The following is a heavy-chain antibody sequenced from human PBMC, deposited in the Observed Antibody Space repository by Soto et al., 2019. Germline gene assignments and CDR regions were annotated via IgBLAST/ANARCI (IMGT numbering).Heavy chain of an antibody. Sequence: EVQLVESGGGLVKPGGSLRLSCADSGFTFSNAWMSWVRQAPGKGLEWVGRIKSKTDGGTTDYAAPVKGRFTISRDDSKNTLYLQMNSLKTEDTAVYYCTVGYFDWSDAFDIWGQGTMVPVSS. CDR3: TVGYFDWSDAFDI. J-gene: IGHJ3*02. CDR1: GFTFSNAW. D-gene: IGHD3-9*01. V-gene: IGHV3-15*01. CDR2: IKSKTDGGTT.